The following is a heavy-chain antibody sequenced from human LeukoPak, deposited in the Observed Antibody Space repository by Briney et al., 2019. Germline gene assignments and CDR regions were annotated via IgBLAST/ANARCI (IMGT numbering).Heavy chain of an antibody. CDR3: ARGYCSSTSCYGYYYYGMDV. Sequence: PGGSLRLSCAASGFTFSSYSMNWVRQAPGKGLEWVSSISSSSSYIYYVDSMKGRFTISRDNAKNSLYLQMNSLRAEDTAVYYCARGYCSSTSCYGYYYYGMDVWGQGTTVTVSS. V-gene: IGHV3-21*01. J-gene: IGHJ6*02. CDR1: GFTFSSYS. D-gene: IGHD2-2*01. CDR2: ISSSSSYI.